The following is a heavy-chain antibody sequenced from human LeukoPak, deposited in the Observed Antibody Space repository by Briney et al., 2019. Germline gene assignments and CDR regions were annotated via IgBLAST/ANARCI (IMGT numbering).Heavy chain of an antibody. CDR3: ARIWFGEGIDY. D-gene: IGHD3-10*01. V-gene: IGHV3-48*01. Sequence: GGSLRLSCAASGFTFSSYSMNWVRQAPGKGLEWVSYISSSSSTIYYADSVKGRFTISRDNAKNSLYLQMNSLRAEDTAVYYCARIWFGEGIDYWGQGTPVTVSS. CDR1: GFTFSSYS. CDR2: ISSSSSTI. J-gene: IGHJ4*02.